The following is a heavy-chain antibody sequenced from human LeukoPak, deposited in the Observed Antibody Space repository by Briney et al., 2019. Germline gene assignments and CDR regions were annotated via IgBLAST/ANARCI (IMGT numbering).Heavy chain of an antibody. Sequence: SQTLSLTPTVPRDSISSGSYYGSWIRQPPGKGLEWIGFIYYSGCTNYNPSLKSRVTISVDTSKIHFSLKLSSVTAADTAVYYCARLILTTYDAFDSWGQGTMVTVSS. CDR2: IYYSGCT. CDR1: RDSISSGSYY. J-gene: IGHJ3*02. CDR3: ARLILTTYDAFDS. V-gene: IGHV4-61*01. D-gene: IGHD3-3*01.